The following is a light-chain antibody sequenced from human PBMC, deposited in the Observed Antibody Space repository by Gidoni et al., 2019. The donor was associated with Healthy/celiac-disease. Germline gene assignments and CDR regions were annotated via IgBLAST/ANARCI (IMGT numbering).Light chain of an antibody. V-gene: IGKV4-1*01. J-gene: IGKJ2*01. CDR2: WAS. Sequence: DIVMTQSPDSLALSQDERYTINCKSSQSVLYSSNNKDYLPWYQQKPGQPPKLLIYWASTRESGVPVRFSGSGSGTDFTLTISSLQAEDVAVYYCQQYYSTLPYTFGQGTKLEIK. CDR3: QQYYSTLPYT. CDR1: QSVLYSSNNKDY.